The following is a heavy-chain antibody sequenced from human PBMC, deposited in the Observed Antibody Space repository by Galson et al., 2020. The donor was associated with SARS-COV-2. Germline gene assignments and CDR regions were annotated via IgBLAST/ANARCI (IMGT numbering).Heavy chain of an antibody. D-gene: IGHD3-10*01. CDR2: IKHDGSET. CDR1: GFTLNKYW. V-gene: IGHV3-7*01. Sequence: GGSLRLSCVVSGFTLNKYWMSWVRQAPGKGLEWVANIKHDGSETHYVDSVRGRFTISRDNAKNSVFLQMSSLRAEDTAMYFFAREDPRGDVWGQGTMVAVSS. CDR3: AREDPRGDV. J-gene: IGHJ6*02.